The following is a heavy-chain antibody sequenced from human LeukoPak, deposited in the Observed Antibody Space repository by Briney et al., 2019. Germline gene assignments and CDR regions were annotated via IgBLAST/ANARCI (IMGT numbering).Heavy chain of an antibody. V-gene: IGHV6-1*01. CDR1: GYSVSSNSAA. CDR3: ARDRKVGATYHYYYGMDV. D-gene: IGHD1-26*01. Sequence: SQTLSLTCAISGYSVSSNSAAWNWIRQSPSRGLEWLGRTYYRSKWYNDYAVSVKSRITINPDTSKNQFSLQLNSVTPEDTAVYYCARDRKVGATYHYYYGMDVWGQGTTVTVSS. CDR2: TYYRSKWYN. J-gene: IGHJ6*02.